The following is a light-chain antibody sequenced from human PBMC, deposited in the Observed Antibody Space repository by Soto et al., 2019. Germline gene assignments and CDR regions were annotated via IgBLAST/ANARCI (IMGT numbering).Light chain of an antibody. CDR2: DAS. J-gene: IGKJ1*01. V-gene: IGKV1-5*01. CDR1: QNINNW. CDR3: QHMRT. Sequence: GDRVTITCRASQNINNWIAWYQQKPGKAPKFLIYDASTLESGVPSRFSGSGFGTEFSLTISSPQPDDFGSYYCQHMRTFGQGTKVEMK.